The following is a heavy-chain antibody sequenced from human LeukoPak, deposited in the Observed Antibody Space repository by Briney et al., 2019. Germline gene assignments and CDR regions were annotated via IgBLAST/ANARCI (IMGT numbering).Heavy chain of an antibody. CDR3: ARDAVWGSYRYPTLFDY. CDR1: GGTFSSYA. Sequence: SVKVSCKASGGTFSSYAISWVRQAPGQGLEWMGRIIPIFGIANYAQKFQGRVTITADKSTSTAYMELSSLRSEDTAVYYCARDAVWGSYRYPTLFDYWGQGTLVTVSS. V-gene: IGHV1-69*04. D-gene: IGHD3-16*02. J-gene: IGHJ4*02. CDR2: IIPIFGIA.